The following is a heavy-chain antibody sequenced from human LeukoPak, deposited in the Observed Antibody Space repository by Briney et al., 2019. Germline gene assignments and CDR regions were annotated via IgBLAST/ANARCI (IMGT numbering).Heavy chain of an antibody. Sequence: PGGSLRLSCAASGFTFSNAWMSWVRQAPGKGLEWVATIGKNQYYADSVKGRFTISKDNSKNMMYLQMDSLGVDDTAIYYCAKGSNGDYDNWGQGTLVTVSS. J-gene: IGHJ4*02. CDR2: IGKNQ. D-gene: IGHD4-17*01. CDR1: GFTFSNAW. CDR3: AKGSNGDYDN. V-gene: IGHV3-23*01.